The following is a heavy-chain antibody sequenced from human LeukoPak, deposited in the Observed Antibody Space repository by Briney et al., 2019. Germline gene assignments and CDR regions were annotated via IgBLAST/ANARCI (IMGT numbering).Heavy chain of an antibody. CDR2: ISSSSNYI. CDR1: GFTFSSYD. J-gene: IGHJ4*02. V-gene: IGHV3-21*01. Sequence: GGSLRLSCAASGFTFSSYDMNWVRQAPGKGLEWVSSISSSSNYIYYAHSMKGRFTVSRDNARNSLYLQMNSLRAADTAVYYCAKDPTHYRVWDDYDSTVLSYWGQGTLVTVSS. D-gene: IGHD3-22*01. CDR3: AKDPTHYRVWDDYDSTVLSY.